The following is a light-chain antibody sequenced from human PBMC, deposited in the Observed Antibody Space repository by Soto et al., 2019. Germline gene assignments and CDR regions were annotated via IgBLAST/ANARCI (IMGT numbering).Light chain of an antibody. CDR1: KSVLYSSNNKTY. Sequence: DIVMTQSPDSLAVSLGERATINCKSSKSVLYSSNNKTYLAWNQQKPGQPPKLLVYWASTRESGVPDRCSGSRSGADISLTISCLQADDVAVYYCQDYYSTHTCTFGQGTKVEIK. V-gene: IGKV4-1*01. J-gene: IGKJ1*01. CDR2: WAS. CDR3: QDYYSTHTCT.